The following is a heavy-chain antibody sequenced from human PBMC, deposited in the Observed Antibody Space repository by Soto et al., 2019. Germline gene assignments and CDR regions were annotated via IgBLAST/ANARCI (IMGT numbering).Heavy chain of an antibody. V-gene: IGHV3-66*01. CDR1: GFTVSSNY. CDR2: IYSGGSI. J-gene: IGHJ4*02. Sequence: GGSLRLSCAASGFTVSSNYMSWVRQAPGKGLEWVSVIYSGGSIYYADSVKGRFTISRDNSKNTLYLQMNSLRAEDTAVYYCASSEEVGPYYFDYWGQGTLVTVSS. CDR3: ASSEEVGPYYFDY. D-gene: IGHD1-26*01.